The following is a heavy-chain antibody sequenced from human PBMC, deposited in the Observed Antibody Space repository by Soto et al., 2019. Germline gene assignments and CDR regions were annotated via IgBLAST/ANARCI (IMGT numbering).Heavy chain of an antibody. Sequence: SLSRTCAVSGGSISSGDYYGSWIRQPPGKGLEWIGYIYYSWITYYNPSLRSRVTISVDTSKNQFSLKLSSVTAADTAVYYCAREYYDSSGYYGGFDYWGQGTLVTVSS. CDR3: AREYYDSSGYYGGFDY. J-gene: IGHJ4*02. CDR1: GGSISSGDYY. V-gene: IGHV4-30-4*01. D-gene: IGHD3-22*01. CDR2: IYYSWIT.